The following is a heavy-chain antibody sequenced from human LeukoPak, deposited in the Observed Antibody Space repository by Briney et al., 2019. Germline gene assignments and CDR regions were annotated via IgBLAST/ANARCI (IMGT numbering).Heavy chain of an antibody. CDR1: GFSLSTSGVG. V-gene: IGHV2-5*02. CDR2: IYWDDDK. CDR3: AHSSTYFDWLLKGGWFDP. D-gene: IGHD3-9*01. Sequence: ESGPTLVNPTQTLTLTCTFSGFSLSTSGVGVGWIRQPPGKALEWLALIYWDDDKRYSPSLKSRLTITKDTSKNQVVLTMTNMDPVDTATYYCAHSSTYFDWLLKGGWFDPWGQGTLVTVSS. J-gene: IGHJ5*02.